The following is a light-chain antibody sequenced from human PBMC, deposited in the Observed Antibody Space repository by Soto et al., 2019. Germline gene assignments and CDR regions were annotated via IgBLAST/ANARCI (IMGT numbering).Light chain of an antibody. CDR3: SSYTSGSTSYV. V-gene: IGLV2-14*03. CDR2: DVS. CDR1: SSDVGGYNY. J-gene: IGLJ1*01. Sequence: QSALTQPASVSGSPGQSITVSCTGTSSDVGGYNYVSWYQQHPGKAPKLIIYDVSDGPSGVSNRFSGSKSGNTASLTISGLQAEDEADYYCSSYTSGSTSYVFGTGTKVTVL.